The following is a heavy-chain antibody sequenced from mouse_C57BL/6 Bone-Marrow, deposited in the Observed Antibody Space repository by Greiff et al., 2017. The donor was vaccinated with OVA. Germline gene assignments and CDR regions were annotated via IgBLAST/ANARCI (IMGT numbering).Heavy chain of an antibody. CDR2: IHPNSGST. J-gene: IGHJ4*01. CDR1: GYTFTSYW. CDR3: VDDYDGPYAMDY. D-gene: IGHD2-4*01. Sequence: QVQLQQPGAELVKPGASVKLSCKASGYTFTSYWMHWVKQRPGQGLEWIGMIHPNSGSTNYNEKFKSKATLTVDKSSSTAYMQLSSLTSEDSAVYYCVDDYDGPYAMDYGGQGTSVTVSS. V-gene: IGHV1-64*01.